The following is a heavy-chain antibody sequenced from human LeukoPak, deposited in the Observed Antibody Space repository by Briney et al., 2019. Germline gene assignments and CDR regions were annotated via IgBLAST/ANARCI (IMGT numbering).Heavy chain of an antibody. V-gene: IGHV3-74*01. CDR3: ARELSGTSSRHFDN. Sequence: PGGSLRLSCAASGFTFSNFWMHWVRQAPGRGPVWVSRINTDGNITTYADSVKGRFTISRDNAKNALHLQMNTLRAEDTAVYYCARELSGTSSRHFDNWGQGTLVTVSS. CDR1: GFTFSNFW. CDR2: INTDGNIT. J-gene: IGHJ4*02. D-gene: IGHD2-2*01.